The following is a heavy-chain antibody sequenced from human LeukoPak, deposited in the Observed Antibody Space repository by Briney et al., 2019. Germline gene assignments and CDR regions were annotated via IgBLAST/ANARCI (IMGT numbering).Heavy chain of an antibody. CDR1: GFTFSTYW. V-gene: IGHV3-74*03. Sequence: GGSLRLSCAVSGFTFSTYWMHWVRQAPGKGLVWVARINSDGSHTTYADSVKGRFTISRDSAESTLYPQMNSLRAEDTAVYYCARGSWYFDLWGRGTLVSVSS. CDR2: INSDGSHT. D-gene: IGHD3-10*01. J-gene: IGHJ2*01. CDR3: ARGSWYFDL.